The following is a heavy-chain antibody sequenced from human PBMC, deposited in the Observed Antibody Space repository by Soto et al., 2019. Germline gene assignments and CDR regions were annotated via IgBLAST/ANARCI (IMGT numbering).Heavy chain of an antibody. CDR2: ISSSSTI. CDR1: GFTFSTYI. Sequence: PGGSLRLSCAASGFTFSTYIMNWVRQAPGKGLEWVSSISSSSTIYYADSVKGRFTISRDNAQNSLYLQMHSLRAEDTAVYYCARERGSGWTFDYWGQGTLVTVSS. D-gene: IGHD6-19*01. CDR3: ARERGSGWTFDY. V-gene: IGHV3-48*01. J-gene: IGHJ4*02.